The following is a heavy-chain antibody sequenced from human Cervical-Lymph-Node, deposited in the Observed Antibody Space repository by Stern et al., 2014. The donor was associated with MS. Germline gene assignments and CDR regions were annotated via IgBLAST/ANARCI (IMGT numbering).Heavy chain of an antibody. D-gene: IGHD3/OR15-3a*01. CDR3: ARELDSIVTSTAWAFHV. CDR2: INPNSGGT. V-gene: IGHV1-2*06. Sequence: DQLVESGAEVKKPGASVKVSCKASGYIFTAYYIYWVRQAPGQGLEWMGRINPNSGGTNYAQKFQGRVTMTSDTSISAAYLELSSLRSDDTAVYFCARELDSIVTSTAWAFHVWGQGTMVTVSS. CDR1: GYIFTAYY. J-gene: IGHJ3*01.